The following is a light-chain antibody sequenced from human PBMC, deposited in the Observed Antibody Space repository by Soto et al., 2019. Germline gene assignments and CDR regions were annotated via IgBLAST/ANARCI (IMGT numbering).Light chain of an antibody. CDR3: QSYDSSLSVV. Sequence: QSVLTQPPSVSGAPGQRVTISCTGSSSNIGAGYDVHWYKHLPRAAPKLLIYGNSNRPSGVPDRFSGSKSGTSASLAISGLQAEDEADYYCQSYDSSLSVVFGGGNKLTVL. V-gene: IGLV1-40*01. CDR2: GNS. J-gene: IGLJ2*01. CDR1: SSNIGAGYD.